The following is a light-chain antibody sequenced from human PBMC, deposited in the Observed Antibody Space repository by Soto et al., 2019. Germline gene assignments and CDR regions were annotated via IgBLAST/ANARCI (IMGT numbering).Light chain of an antibody. CDR3: LIFET. CDR1: QSVRTSY. J-gene: IGKJ1*01. CDR2: GAS. V-gene: IGKV3-20*01. Sequence: EIVLSQSPGTLSLSPGERATLSCRASQSVRTSYLAWYPHKPGQAPRLLMSGASTRAAGVPDRFSGSGAGTEFTLTIGRLETEDFSVYDCLIFETFCQGT.